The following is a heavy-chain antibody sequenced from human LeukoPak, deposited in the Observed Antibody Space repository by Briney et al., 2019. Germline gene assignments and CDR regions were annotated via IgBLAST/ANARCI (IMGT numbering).Heavy chain of an antibody. Sequence: SETLSLTCTVSGGSISSYYWSWIRQPPGKGLEGIGFFHDSESTNYNPSLKSRVSISSDTSKNQVSLWLSSVTAADTAVYYCARGDASGRPGIGFDFWGQGTLVTVSS. CDR1: GGSISSYY. V-gene: IGHV4-59*01. CDR3: ARGDASGRPGIGFDF. D-gene: IGHD1-26*01. J-gene: IGHJ4*02. CDR2: FHDSEST.